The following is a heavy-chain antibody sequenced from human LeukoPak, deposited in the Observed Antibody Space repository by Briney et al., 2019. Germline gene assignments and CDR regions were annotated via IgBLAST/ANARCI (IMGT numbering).Heavy chain of an antibody. CDR2: ISAYNGHT. J-gene: IGHJ4*02. CDR3: AKLGAARREDYSPKSPFDY. Sequence: PRASVKVSCKASGYTFTSFGLSWVRQAPGQGLEWMGWISAYNGHTKYAQKFQGRVTMTTDTSTSTAYMELRSLRSDDTAVYYCAKLGAARREDYSPKSPFDYWGQGTLVTVSS. CDR1: GYTFTSFG. V-gene: IGHV1-18*01. D-gene: IGHD5-24*01.